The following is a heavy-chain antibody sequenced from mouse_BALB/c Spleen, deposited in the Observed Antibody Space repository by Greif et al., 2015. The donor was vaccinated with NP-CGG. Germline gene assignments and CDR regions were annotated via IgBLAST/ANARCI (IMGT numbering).Heavy chain of an antibody. CDR2: INPSTGYT. V-gene: IGHV1-7*01. Sequence: QVQLQQSGAELAKPGASVKMSCKASGYTFTSYWMHWVKQRPGQGLEWIGYINPSTGYTEYNQKFKDKATLTADKSSSTAYMQLSSLTSEDSAVYYCARGGRPFDYWGQGTTLTVSS. J-gene: IGHJ2*01. CDR3: ARGGRPFDY. CDR1: GYTFTSYW.